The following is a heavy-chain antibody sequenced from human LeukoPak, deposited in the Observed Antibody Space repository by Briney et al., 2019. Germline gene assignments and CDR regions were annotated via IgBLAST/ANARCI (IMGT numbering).Heavy chain of an antibody. J-gene: IGHJ4*02. V-gene: IGHV3-30-3*01. CDR1: GFTFSSYA. Sequence: GGSLRLSCAASGFTFSSYAMHWVRQAPGKGLEWVAVISYDGSNKYYADSVKGRFTISRDNSKNTLYLQMNSLRAEDTAVYYCARDALPAPVPGAMVSHWGQGTLVTVSS. D-gene: IGHD5-18*01. CDR3: ARDALPAPVPGAMVSH. CDR2: ISYDGSNK.